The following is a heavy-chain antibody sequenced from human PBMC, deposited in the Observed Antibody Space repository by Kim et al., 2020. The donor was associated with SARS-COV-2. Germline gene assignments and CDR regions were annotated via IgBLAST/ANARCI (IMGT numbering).Heavy chain of an antibody. CDR2: IYYSGST. Sequence: SETLSLTCTVSGGSVSSGSYYWSWIRQPPGKGLEWIGYIYYSGSTNYNPSLKSRVTISVDTSKNQFSLKLNSVTAADTAVYYCARRYSSSPGDFDYWGQGTLVTVSS. J-gene: IGHJ4*02. V-gene: IGHV4-61*01. CDR3: ARRYSSSPGDFDY. CDR1: GGSVSSGSYY. D-gene: IGHD6-13*01.